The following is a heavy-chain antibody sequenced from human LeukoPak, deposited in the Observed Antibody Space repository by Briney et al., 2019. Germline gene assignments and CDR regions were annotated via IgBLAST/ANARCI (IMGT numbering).Heavy chain of an antibody. V-gene: IGHV3-21*01. J-gene: IGHJ1*01. CDR3: ARGYCGGDCYGD. CDR2: ISGSSRHI. CDR1: GFTFSDYF. Sequence: PGGSLRLSCAASGFTFSDYFVNWVRQAPGKGLEYVSSISGSSRHIYYADSVKGRFTISRDNTKSSLYLQMNSLRVEDMAVYYCARGYCGGDCYGDWGQGTLVTVSS. D-gene: IGHD2-21*02.